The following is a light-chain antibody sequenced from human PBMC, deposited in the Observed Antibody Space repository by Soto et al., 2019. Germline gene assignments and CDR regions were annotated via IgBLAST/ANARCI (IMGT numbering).Light chain of an antibody. CDR2: GAS. CDR3: QQRSNWPPIT. CDR1: QTVNNN. V-gene: IGKV3-11*01. J-gene: IGKJ5*01. Sequence: VMTQTPDTLSLSPGEGATLSCRASQTVNNNVAWYQLKDGQVPRLLIYGASTRATDIPARFSGSGSGTDFTLTISSLEPEDFAVYYCQQRSNWPPITFGQGTRLEIK.